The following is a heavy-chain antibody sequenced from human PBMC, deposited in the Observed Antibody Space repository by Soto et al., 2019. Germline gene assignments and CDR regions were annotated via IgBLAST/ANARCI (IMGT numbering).Heavy chain of an antibody. V-gene: IGHV1-18*01. CDR3: ARGPDNIVAVTSPAESYYYGMDA. J-gene: IGHJ6*01. CDR1: GYTFTSYG. D-gene: IGHD2-21*02. CDR2: ISAYNGNT. Sequence: AAVKVSCKSSGYTFTSYGISWVRQAPGQGLEWMGWISAYNGNTNYAQKLQGRVTMTTDTSTSTAYMELRSLRSEDTAVYYCARGPDNIVAVTSPAESYYYGMDARGQGTTGTVSS.